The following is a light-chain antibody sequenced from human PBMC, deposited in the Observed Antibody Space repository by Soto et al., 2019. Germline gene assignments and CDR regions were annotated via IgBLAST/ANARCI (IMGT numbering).Light chain of an antibody. V-gene: IGKV1-33*01. Sequence: DIQMTQSPSSLSASVGDRVIISCQASQDISNYLNWYQQKPGKAPKLLISDASKLEAGVPSRFNGRGSGTEFTVTTSSLQPEDIATYYCQQYDSLPLSFGPGTKVDI. CDR1: QDISNY. CDR3: QQYDSLPLS. CDR2: DAS. J-gene: IGKJ3*01.